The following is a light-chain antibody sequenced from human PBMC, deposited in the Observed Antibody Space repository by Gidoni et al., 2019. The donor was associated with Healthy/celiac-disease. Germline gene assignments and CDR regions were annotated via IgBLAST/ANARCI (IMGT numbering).Light chain of an antibody. CDR3: QQYYSTPFT. V-gene: IGKV4-1*01. CDR2: WAS. CDR1: QSVLYSSNNKNY. J-gene: IGKJ3*01. Sequence: DIVMTQSPDSLAVSLGERATINCKYSQSVLYSSNNKNYLAWYQQKPGQPPKLLIYWASTRESGVPDRFSGSGSGTDFTLTISSLQAEDVAVYYCQQYYSTPFTFXPXTKVDIK.